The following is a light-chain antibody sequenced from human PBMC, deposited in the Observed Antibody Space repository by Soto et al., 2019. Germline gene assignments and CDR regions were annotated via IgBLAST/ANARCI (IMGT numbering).Light chain of an antibody. Sequence: EIVMTQSPATLSVSPAERATLSCRASQSISSTLAWYQQKPGQAPRLLIYGASARATGVPARFSASGSGTEFTLTISSLQSEDFAVYYCQQYGSSPPTFGEGTKVDIK. J-gene: IGKJ1*01. CDR3: QQYGSSPPT. V-gene: IGKV3-15*01. CDR1: QSISST. CDR2: GAS.